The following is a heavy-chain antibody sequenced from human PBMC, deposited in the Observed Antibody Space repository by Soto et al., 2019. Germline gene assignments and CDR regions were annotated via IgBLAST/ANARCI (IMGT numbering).Heavy chain of an antibody. CDR1: GFSLTTSGVG. J-gene: IGHJ5*02. CDR2: IYWNDDK. V-gene: IGHV2-5*01. Sequence: SGPTLVNPTQTLTLTCTFSGFSLTTSGVGVGWIRQPPGKALEWLALIYWNDDKRYSPSLRGRLTITKDTSKNQVVLAMTNMDPVDTATYYCAHHTITPATNWFDPWGLGTLVTVSS. D-gene: IGHD2-2*01. CDR3: AHHTITPATNWFDP.